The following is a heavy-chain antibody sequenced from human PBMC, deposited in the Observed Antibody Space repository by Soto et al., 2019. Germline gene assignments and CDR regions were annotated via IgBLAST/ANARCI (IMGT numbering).Heavy chain of an antibody. D-gene: IGHD6-19*01. V-gene: IGHV4-39*01. CDR3: ARTNGSSSAWFFDY. CDR1: DDSICRSNSY. J-gene: IGHJ4*02. Sequence: PSETLSLTCTVYDDSICRSNSYWAWIRQPTGRGLEWIGSIYYSGSTYYNPSLKSRVTISVDTSKNQFSLRLSSVAAADTAVYYCARTNGSSSAWFFDYSGQG. CDR2: IYYSGST.